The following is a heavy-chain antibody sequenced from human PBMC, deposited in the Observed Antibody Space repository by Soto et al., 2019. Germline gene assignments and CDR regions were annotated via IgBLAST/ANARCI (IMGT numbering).Heavy chain of an antibody. CDR3: ARHITIAVLREGFYY. V-gene: IGHV4-59*08. CDR1: GGPVTGYY. D-gene: IGHD6-19*01. J-gene: IGHJ4*02. CDR2: IYSSGTT. Sequence: QVQLQESGPGLVKPSETLSLTCSVSGGPVTGYYWSWVRQPPGKGLQWIAYIYSSGTTFYNPSLRDRATISVDTSKNQFSLEVDSVTAADTAVYYCARHITIAVLREGFYYWGQGTLVTVSS.